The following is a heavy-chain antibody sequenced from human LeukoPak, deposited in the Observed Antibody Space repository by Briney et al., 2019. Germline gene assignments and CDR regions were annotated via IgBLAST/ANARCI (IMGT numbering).Heavy chain of an antibody. V-gene: IGHV3-7*01. D-gene: IGHD2-15*01. CDR1: GFTFGTYW. CDR2: IKQEGSET. Sequence: GESLRLSCAASGFTFGTYWMNWVRQAPGKGLEWVANIKQEGSETNYVDSVKGRFTISRDNSKNTLYLQMNSLRAEDTAVYYCAKDVGMDYWGQGTLVTVSS. CDR3: AKDVGMDY. J-gene: IGHJ4*02.